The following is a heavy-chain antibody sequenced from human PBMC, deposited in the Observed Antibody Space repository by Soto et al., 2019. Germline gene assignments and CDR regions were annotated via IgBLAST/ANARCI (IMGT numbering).Heavy chain of an antibody. Sequence: GGSLRLSCAASGFTFSNAWINWVRQAPGRGLEWVGRIKSKTDGGTTDYAEPVKGRFAISRDDSNNMVYLQMNSLKIEDTAVYYCTTDSYSSIIIVRFDYWGHGTLVTVSS. V-gene: IGHV3-15*07. D-gene: IGHD2-2*01. CDR3: TTDSYSSIIIVRFDY. CDR1: GFTFSNAW. CDR2: IKSKTDGGTT. J-gene: IGHJ4*01.